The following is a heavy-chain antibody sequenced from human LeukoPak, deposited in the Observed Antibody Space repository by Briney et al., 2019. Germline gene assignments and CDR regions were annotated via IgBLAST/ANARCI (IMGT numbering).Heavy chain of an antibody. V-gene: IGHV1-69*06. CDR3: AGGSNWNDGAFDI. CDR1: GGTFSSYA. Sequence: SVKVSCKASGGTFSSYAISWVRQAPGQGLEWMGGIIPIFGTANYAQKFQGRVTITADKSTSTAYMELSSLRSEDTAVYYCAGGSNWNDGAFDIWGQGTMVTVSS. CDR2: IIPIFGTA. D-gene: IGHD1-20*01. J-gene: IGHJ3*02.